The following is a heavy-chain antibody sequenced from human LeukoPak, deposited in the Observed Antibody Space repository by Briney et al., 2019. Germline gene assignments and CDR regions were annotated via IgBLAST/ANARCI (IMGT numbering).Heavy chain of an antibody. Sequence: GTSLRLSCAASGFTFSYNAMHWVRQAPGMGLEWVAVISYDGSDKHYADSVKGRFTISRDNSKNTLYLQMNSLRAEDKAVYYCARNPYGDYYFDNWGQGTLVTVSS. CDR2: ISYDGSDK. CDR1: GFTFSYNA. V-gene: IGHV3-30*04. J-gene: IGHJ4*02. D-gene: IGHD4-17*01. CDR3: ARNPYGDYYFDN.